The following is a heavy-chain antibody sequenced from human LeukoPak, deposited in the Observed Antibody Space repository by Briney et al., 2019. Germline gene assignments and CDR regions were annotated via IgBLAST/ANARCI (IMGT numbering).Heavy chain of an antibody. CDR2: IYYSGST. J-gene: IGHJ4*02. Sequence: PSETLSLTCAVYGGSFSGYYWSWIRQHPGKGLEWIGYIYYSGSTYYNPSLKSRVTISVDTSKNQFSLKLSSVTAADTAVYYCATRPYYYGSGSYTFDYWGQGTLVTVSS. V-gene: IGHV4-31*11. CDR3: ATRPYYYGSGSYTFDY. CDR1: GGSFSGYY. D-gene: IGHD3-10*01.